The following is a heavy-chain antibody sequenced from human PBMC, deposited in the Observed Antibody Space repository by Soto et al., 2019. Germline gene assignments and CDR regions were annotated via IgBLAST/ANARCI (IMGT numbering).Heavy chain of an antibody. CDR1: GFTFINAW. V-gene: IGHV3-15*05. CDR3: ATRAAFWISYSFFFDY. D-gene: IGHD3-3*01. CDR2: IKSNTDGGTT. J-gene: IGHJ4*02. Sequence: ESGGGLVQPGGSLRLSCAASGFTFINAWMSWVRQAPGKGLEWVGQIKSNTDGGTTDYDAPVKGRFTISRDDSKDMLYLQMNSLKTEDTAVYYCATRAAFWISYSFFFDYWGRGTLVTVSS.